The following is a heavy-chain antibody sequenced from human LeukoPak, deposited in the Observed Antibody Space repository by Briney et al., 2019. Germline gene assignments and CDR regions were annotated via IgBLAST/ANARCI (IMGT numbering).Heavy chain of an antibody. CDR2: ISGSGDST. CDR1: GFTFSSYA. J-gene: IGHJ4*02. CDR3: AKPLEKYTYGGNFDY. Sequence: PGGSLRLSCAASGFTFSSYAMNWVRQAPGKGLEWVSAISGSGDSTNYADSVKGRFTISRDKSKNTLYLQMNNLRAEDTAVYYCAKPLEKYTYGGNFDYWGQGILVTVSS. V-gene: IGHV3-23*01. D-gene: IGHD4-23*01.